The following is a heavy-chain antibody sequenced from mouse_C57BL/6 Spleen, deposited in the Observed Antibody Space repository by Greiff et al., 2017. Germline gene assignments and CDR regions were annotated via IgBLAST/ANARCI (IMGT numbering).Heavy chain of an antibody. D-gene: IGHD1-1*01. J-gene: IGHJ1*03. CDR2: IDPSDSYT. CDR1: GYTFTSYW. Sequence: QVQLQQSGAELVKPGASVKLSCKASGYTFTSYWMQWVKQRPGQGLEWIGEIDPSDSYTNYNQKFKGKATVTVDTSSSTAYMQLSSLTSEDSAVYYCASRNYHWYFDVWGTGTTVTVSS. V-gene: IGHV1-50*01. CDR3: ASRNYHWYFDV.